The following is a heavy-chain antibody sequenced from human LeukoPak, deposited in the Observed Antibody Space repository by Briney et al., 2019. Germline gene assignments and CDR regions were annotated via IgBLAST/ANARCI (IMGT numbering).Heavy chain of an antibody. V-gene: IGHV3-30*04. J-gene: IGHJ4*02. Sequence: PGGSLRLSCAASGFTFSSYAMHWVRQAPGKGLEWVAVISYDGSNKYYADSVKGRFTISRDNSKNTLYLQMNSLRAEDTAVYYCARDSRYCSGGSCYSRFDYWGQGTLVTVSS. D-gene: IGHD2-15*01. CDR3: ARDSRYCSGGSCYSRFDY. CDR1: GFTFSSYA. CDR2: ISYDGSNK.